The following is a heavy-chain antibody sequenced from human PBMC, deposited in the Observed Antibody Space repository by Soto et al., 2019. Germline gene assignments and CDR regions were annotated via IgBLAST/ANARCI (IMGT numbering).Heavy chain of an antibody. Sequence: EVQLVESGGGLVKPGGSLRLSCAASGFTFSSYSMNWVRQAPGKGLEWVSSISSSSSYIYYADSVKGRFTISRDNAKNTLYLQMSSLKAEDSAVYYCATGHIYAFSDWGQGTLITVSS. CDR1: GFTFSSYS. CDR2: ISSSSSYI. V-gene: IGHV3-21*01. J-gene: IGHJ4*02. CDR3: ATGHIYAFSD. D-gene: IGHD3-16*01.